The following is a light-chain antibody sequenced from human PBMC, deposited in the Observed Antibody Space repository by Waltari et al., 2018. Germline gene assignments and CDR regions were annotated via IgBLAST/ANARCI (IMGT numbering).Light chain of an antibody. CDR1: QSISSY. V-gene: IGKV1-39*01. CDR3: QQSYSTPWT. J-gene: IGKJ1*01. CDR2: AAS. Sequence: DIQMTQSPSSLSASVGDRVTITCRASQSISSYLNRYQQKPGKAPKLLIYAASSLQSGGLSRFSGSGSVTDFTLTISSLRPEDFATYNCQQSYSTPWTFGQGTKVEIK.